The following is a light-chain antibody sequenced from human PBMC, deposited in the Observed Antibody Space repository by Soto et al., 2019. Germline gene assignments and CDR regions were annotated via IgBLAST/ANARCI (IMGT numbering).Light chain of an antibody. CDR3: MQAIQTPRT. CDR2: LGS. J-gene: IGKJ1*01. V-gene: IGKV2-28*01. Sequence: DIVMTQSPLSLPVTPGEPASISCRSSQSLLHSNGYNYLDWYLQKPGQSPQLLIYLGSNRASGVPDRFSGSGSDTDFTLKISRVEAEDVGVYYCMQAIQTPRTFGQGTKVEIK. CDR1: QSLLHSNGYNY.